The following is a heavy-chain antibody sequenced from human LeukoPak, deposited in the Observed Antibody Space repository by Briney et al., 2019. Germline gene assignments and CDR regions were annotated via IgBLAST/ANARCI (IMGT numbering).Heavy chain of an antibody. CDR1: GYSFTGYY. V-gene: IGHV1-18*04. CDR2: ISAYNGNT. CDR3: ARGGVDCSGGSCPKSWFDP. Sequence: EASVKVSCKASGYSFTGYYMHWVRQAPGQGLEWMGWISAYNGNTNYAQKLQGRVTMTTDTSTSTAYMELRSLRSDDTAVYYCARGGVDCSGGSCPKSWFDPWGQGTLVTVSS. D-gene: IGHD2-15*01. J-gene: IGHJ5*02.